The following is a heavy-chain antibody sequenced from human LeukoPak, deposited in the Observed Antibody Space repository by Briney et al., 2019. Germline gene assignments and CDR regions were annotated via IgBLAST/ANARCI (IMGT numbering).Heavy chain of an antibody. Sequence: GGSLRLSCAASGFTFSAYSMTWVRQAPGKGLEWVSTISGSGENIYFADSMKGRFTISRDNSKNTLYLQMNSLRAEDTAVYYCAKGGRGAVAGPRYYYGMDVWGQGTTVTVSS. CDR1: GFTFSAYS. J-gene: IGHJ6*02. D-gene: IGHD6-19*01. CDR3: AKGGRGAVAGPRYYYGMDV. V-gene: IGHV3-23*01. CDR2: ISGSGENI.